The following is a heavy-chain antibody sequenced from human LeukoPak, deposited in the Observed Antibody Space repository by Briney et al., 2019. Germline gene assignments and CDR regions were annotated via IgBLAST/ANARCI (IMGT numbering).Heavy chain of an antibody. CDR1: GFTVSSNY. Sequence: GGSLRLSCAASGFTVSSNYMSWVRQAPGKGLEWVSVIYSGGSTYYADSVKGRFTISRHNSKNTLYLQMNSLRAEDTAVYYCARDPSNYCSGGSCYSGGGDWGQGTQVTVSS. CDR3: ARDPSNYCSGGSCYSGGGD. D-gene: IGHD2-15*01. J-gene: IGHJ4*02. CDR2: IYSGGST. V-gene: IGHV3-53*04.